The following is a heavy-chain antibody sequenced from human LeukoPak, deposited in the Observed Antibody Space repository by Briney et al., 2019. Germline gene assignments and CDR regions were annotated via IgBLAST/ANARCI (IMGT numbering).Heavy chain of an antibody. CDR2: IYNSGST. V-gene: IGHV4-59*01. CDR3: ARGVVAAAGRTFDF. D-gene: IGHD6-13*01. Sequence: PSETLSLTCAVYNGSFSGYYWSWIRQPPGKGLEWIGYIYNSGSTNYNPSLKSRVTISLDTSKNQFSLKLSSVTAADTAVYYCARGVVAAAGRTFDFWGQGTLVTVSS. J-gene: IGHJ4*02. CDR1: NGSFSGYY.